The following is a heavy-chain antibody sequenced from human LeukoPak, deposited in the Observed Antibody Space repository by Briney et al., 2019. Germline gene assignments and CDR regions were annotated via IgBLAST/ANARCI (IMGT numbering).Heavy chain of an antibody. Sequence: GGSLRLSCAASGFTFSSYSMNWVRQAPGKGLEWVSSISSSSSYIYYADSVKGRFTISRDNAKNSLYLQMNSLRAEDTAVYYCARSPEGDYYFDYWGQGTLVTVSS. CDR2: ISSSSSYI. J-gene: IGHJ4*02. D-gene: IGHD2-21*02. CDR3: ARSPEGDYYFDY. CDR1: GFTFSSYS. V-gene: IGHV3-21*01.